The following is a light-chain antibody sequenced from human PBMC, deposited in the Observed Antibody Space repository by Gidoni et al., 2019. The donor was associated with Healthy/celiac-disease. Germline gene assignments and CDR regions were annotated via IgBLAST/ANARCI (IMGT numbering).Light chain of an antibody. Sequence: DIVLTQSPATLSLSPGERATLSCRASQIVSSYLAWYQQKPGQAPRLLIYDASNRATGIPARFSGSGSGTDFTLTISSLEPEDFAVYYCQQRSNWPRALTFGGGTKVEIK. V-gene: IGKV3-11*01. CDR1: QIVSSY. CDR2: DAS. J-gene: IGKJ4*01. CDR3: QQRSNWPRALT.